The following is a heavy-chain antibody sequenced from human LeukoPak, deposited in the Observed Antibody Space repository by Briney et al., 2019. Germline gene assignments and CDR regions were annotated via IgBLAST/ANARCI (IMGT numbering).Heavy chain of an antibody. J-gene: IGHJ4*02. CDR1: GGSISSSSYS. D-gene: IGHD6-13*01. Sequence: SETLSLTCTVSGGSISSSSYSWGWIRQPPGKGLEWIGSIYYSGSTYYNPSLKSRVTISVDTSKNQFSLKLSSVTAADTAVYYCAREGTAAAAGFDYWGQGTLVTVSS. V-gene: IGHV4-39*07. CDR2: IYYSGST. CDR3: AREGTAAAAGFDY.